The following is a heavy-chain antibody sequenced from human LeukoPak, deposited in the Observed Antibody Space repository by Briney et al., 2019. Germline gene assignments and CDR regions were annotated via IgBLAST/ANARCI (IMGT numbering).Heavy chain of an antibody. V-gene: IGHV3-30*18. Sequence: GMSLRLSCAASGFTFGSYVIHWVRQAPGKGLEWVAVISYDGSNKYYADSVKGRFTISRDNSKNTLYLQMNSLRAEDTAVYYCAKGLYYDILTGFDYWGQGTLVTVSS. CDR3: AKGLYYDILTGFDY. CDR1: GFTFGSYV. J-gene: IGHJ4*02. D-gene: IGHD3-9*01. CDR2: ISYDGSNK.